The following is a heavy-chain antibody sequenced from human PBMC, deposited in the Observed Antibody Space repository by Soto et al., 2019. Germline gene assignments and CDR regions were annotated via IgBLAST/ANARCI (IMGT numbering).Heavy chain of an antibody. D-gene: IGHD3-10*01. Sequence: QVQLVQSGAEVKKPGSSVKVSCKASGGTFSSYAISWVRQAPGQGLEWMGGIIPIFGTANYAQKFQGRVTITADESTSTAHMELSSLRSEDTAVYYCARDIPDYHGSGTVDYWGQGTLVTVSS. CDR3: ARDIPDYHGSGTVDY. CDR1: GGTFSSYA. CDR2: IIPIFGTA. J-gene: IGHJ4*02. V-gene: IGHV1-69*12.